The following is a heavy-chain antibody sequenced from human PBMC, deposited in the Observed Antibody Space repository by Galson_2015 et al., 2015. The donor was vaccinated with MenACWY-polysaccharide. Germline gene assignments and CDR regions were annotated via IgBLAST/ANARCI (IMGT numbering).Heavy chain of an antibody. CDR2: IDKSGDRT. CDR1: GFTFSDYA. J-gene: IGHJ6*02. D-gene: IGHD6-6*01. V-gene: IGHV3-23*01. CDR3: ARFPKTVTARPLYGLDV. Sequence: SLRLSCAASGFTFSDYAMTWVRQAAGKGLEWVSSIDKSGDRTHYRDSVKGRFSISRDNAKNSLYLQMNSLRAGDTAVYYCARFPKTVTARPLYGLDVWGQGTTVIVSS.